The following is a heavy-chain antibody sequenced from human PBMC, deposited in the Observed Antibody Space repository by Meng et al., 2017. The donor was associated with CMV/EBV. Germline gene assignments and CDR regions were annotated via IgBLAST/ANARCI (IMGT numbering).Heavy chain of an antibody. D-gene: IGHD6-13*01. CDR2: IYTSGST. J-gene: IGHJ4*02. CDR1: GGSISSYS. V-gene: IGHV4-4*07. Sequence: QVQLQAAGPALVKPSETPPLTCTVSGGSISSYSWSWIRQPAGKGLEWIGRIYTSGSTTYNPSLKSRVTMSVDTSKNQFSLKLSSVTAADTAVYYCAREMPIAAAGCFDYWGQGTLVTVSS. CDR3: AREMPIAAAGCFDY.